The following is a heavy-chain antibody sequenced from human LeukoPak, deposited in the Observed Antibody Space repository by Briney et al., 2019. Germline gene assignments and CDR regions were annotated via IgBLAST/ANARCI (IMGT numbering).Heavy chain of an antibody. Sequence: GRSLRLSCAASGFTFSNYAIHWVRQAPGKGLEWVTMISPDGTNEYYVDSVKGRFIISRDNSKTTVYLQMNSLRTEDTAVYYCARELYYYDTGNFDYWGQGTLVTVSS. V-gene: IGHV3-30-3*01. J-gene: IGHJ4*02. CDR3: ARELYYYDTGNFDY. CDR1: GFTFSNYA. D-gene: IGHD3-22*01. CDR2: ISPDGTNE.